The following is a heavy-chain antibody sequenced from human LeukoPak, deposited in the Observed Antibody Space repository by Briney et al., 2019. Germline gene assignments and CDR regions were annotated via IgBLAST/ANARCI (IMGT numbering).Heavy chain of an antibody. Sequence: KPGGSLRLSCAASGFSFSGYSMNWVRQAPGKGLEWVSSVSSSSGHIYYADSVKGRFTISRDNAKNSLYLQMNTLRAEDTAVYYCVRDLAHDYWGQGTLVTVSS. J-gene: IGHJ4*02. V-gene: IGHV3-21*01. CDR3: VRDLAHDY. CDR2: VSSSSGHI. CDR1: GFSFSGYS.